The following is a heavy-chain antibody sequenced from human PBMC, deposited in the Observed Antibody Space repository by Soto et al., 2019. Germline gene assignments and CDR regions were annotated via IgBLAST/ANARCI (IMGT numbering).Heavy chain of an antibody. CDR2: IYYSGST. Sequence: SETLSLTCTVSGGSISSYYWSWVRQPPGKGLEWIGYIYYSGSTNYNPSLKSRVTISVDTSKNQFSLKLSSVTAADTAVYYCAGGIVGATPYYFDYWGQGTLVTVSS. D-gene: IGHD1-26*01. CDR3: AGGIVGATPYYFDY. CDR1: GGSISSYY. V-gene: IGHV4-59*01. J-gene: IGHJ4*02.